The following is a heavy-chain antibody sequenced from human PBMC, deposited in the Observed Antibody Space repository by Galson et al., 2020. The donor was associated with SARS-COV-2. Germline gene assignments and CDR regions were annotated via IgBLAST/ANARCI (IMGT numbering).Heavy chain of an antibody. V-gene: IGHV1-2*06. Sequence: ASVKVSCKASGYTFTNYYLHWVQQDPGQELEWMGRINPNSGGTNYAQKFQGRVTMTRDTSISAAYMELSRLRSDDTAVYYCARAPNYSGDYVDYWGQGTLVTVSS. CDR3: ARAPNYSGDYVDY. CDR1: GYTFTNYY. CDR2: INPNSGGT. J-gene: IGHJ4*02. D-gene: IGHD4-17*01.